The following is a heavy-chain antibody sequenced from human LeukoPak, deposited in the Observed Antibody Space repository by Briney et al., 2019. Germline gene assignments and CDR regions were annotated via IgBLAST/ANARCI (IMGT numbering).Heavy chain of an antibody. CDR2: FHYTGST. Sequence: SETLSLTCTVSGASIINSNYYWGWIRQPPGKGLEWIGSFHYTGSTSYNPSLKSRVTIPVDTSENQLSLRLTSVTAADTAVHYCAKYQVATMEDYWGQGTLVTVSS. D-gene: IGHD5-12*01. V-gene: IGHV4-39*07. CDR1: GASIINSNYY. CDR3: AKYQVATMEDY. J-gene: IGHJ4*02.